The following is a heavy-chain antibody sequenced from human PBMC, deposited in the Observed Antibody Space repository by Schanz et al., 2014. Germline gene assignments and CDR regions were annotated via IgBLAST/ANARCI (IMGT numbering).Heavy chain of an antibody. D-gene: IGHD2-2*01. CDR2: IWYDGSNK. J-gene: IGHJ4*02. CDR3: AKDSTHIDIVLVPTAIDY. V-gene: IGHV3-30*02. CDR1: GFTFSVYG. Sequence: QVQLVESGGGVVQPGRSLRLSCAASGFTFSVYGMHWVRQAPGKGLEWVAFIWYDGSNKYYADSVKGRFTISRDNSKNTLYLHMNTLRSEDTAVYYCAKDSTHIDIVLVPTAIDYWGQGTLXTVSS.